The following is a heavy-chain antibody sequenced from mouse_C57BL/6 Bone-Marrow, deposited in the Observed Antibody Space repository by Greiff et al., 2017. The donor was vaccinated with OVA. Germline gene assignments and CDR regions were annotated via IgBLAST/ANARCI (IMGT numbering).Heavy chain of an antibody. V-gene: IGHV1-64*01. CDR3: ARWGSGYGRDY. CDR2: IHPNSGST. CDR1: GYTFTSYW. J-gene: IGHJ4*01. Sequence: QVQLQQPGAELVKPGASVKLSCKASGYTFTSYWMNWVKQRPGQGLEWIGMIHPNSGSTNYNEKFKRKATLTVDKSSSTAYMQLSSLTSEDSAVYYCARWGSGYGRDYWGQGTSVTVSS. D-gene: IGHD3-2*02.